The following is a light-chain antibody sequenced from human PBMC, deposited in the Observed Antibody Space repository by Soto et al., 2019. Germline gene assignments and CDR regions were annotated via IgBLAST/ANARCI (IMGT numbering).Light chain of an antibody. CDR3: MQGTHWPWT. Sequence: DVVMTQSPLSLPVTLGQPASISCRSSQSLIHSDGDTYLNWFQQRRGQSPRRLIYKVSDRDSGVPDRFSGSGSGPNFTLKISRVEAEDVGIYYCMQGTHWPWTFGQGTEVEIK. CDR1: QSLIHSDGDTY. J-gene: IGKJ1*01. V-gene: IGKV2-30*02. CDR2: KVS.